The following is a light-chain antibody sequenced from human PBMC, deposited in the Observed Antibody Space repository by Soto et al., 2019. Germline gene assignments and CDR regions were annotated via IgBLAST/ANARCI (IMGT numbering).Light chain of an antibody. Sequence: QSALTQPASVPGSPGQSITISCTGTSSDVGSYNLVSWYQQHPGKAPKLMIYEGSKRPSGVSNRFSGSKSGNTASLTISGLQAEDEADYYCCSYAGSSTYVFGTGTRSPS. J-gene: IGLJ1*01. CDR2: EGS. V-gene: IGLV2-23*01. CDR3: CSYAGSSTYV. CDR1: SSDVGSYNL.